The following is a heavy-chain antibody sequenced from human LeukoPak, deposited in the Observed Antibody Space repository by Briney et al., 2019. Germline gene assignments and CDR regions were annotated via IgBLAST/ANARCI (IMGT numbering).Heavy chain of an antibody. CDR1: GFTFSSYG. J-gene: IGHJ4*02. CDR2: IRYDGSNK. CDR3: AKAGRYSYGIFDY. V-gene: IGHV3-30*02. D-gene: IGHD5-18*01. Sequence: PGRSLRLSCAASGFTFSSYGMHWVRQAPGKGLEWVAFIRYDGSNKYYADSVKGRFTISRDNSKNTLYLQMNSLRAEDTAVYYCAKAGRYSYGIFDYWGQGTLVTVSS.